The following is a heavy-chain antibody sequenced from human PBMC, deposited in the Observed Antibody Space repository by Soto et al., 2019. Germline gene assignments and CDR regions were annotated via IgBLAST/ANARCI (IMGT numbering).Heavy chain of an antibody. D-gene: IGHD3-10*01. CDR3: ARASYGSANVEAEYGMDV. CDR2: IDPSDSYT. J-gene: IGHJ6*02. Sequence: GESLKISCKGSGYSFTSYWISWVRQMPGKGLEWMGRIDPSDSYTNYSPSFQGHVTISADKSISTAYLQWSSLKASDTAMYYCARASYGSANVEAEYGMDVWGQGTTVTVYS. CDR1: GYSFTSYW. V-gene: IGHV5-10-1*01.